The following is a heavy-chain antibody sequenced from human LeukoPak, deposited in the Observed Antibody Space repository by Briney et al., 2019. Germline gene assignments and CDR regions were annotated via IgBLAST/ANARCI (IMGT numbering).Heavy chain of an antibody. CDR1: GYTFTSYA. V-gene: IGHV1-2*02. D-gene: IGHD6-19*01. Sequence: ASVKVSCKASGYTFTSYAMHWVRHAPGQGLEWMGCITPSGGTNYPQKFQGRVAIARDTSSTTAYMDLSRLTSDDTAVYYCARSSIAVAGNAGDGSDYWGQGTLVTVSS. CDR2: ITPSGGT. CDR3: ARSSIAVAGNAGDGSDY. J-gene: IGHJ4*02.